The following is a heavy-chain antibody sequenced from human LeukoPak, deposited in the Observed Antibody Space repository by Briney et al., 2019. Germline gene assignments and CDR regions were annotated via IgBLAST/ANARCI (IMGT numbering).Heavy chain of an antibody. CDR1: GSISSSIHY. Sequence: SETLSLTCAVSGSISSSIHYWAWIRQPPGKGLEWIGSMYYSGSTYYNPSIKSRVTMSLDTSERQFSLKLTSVTAEDTAVYYCARGVSSGWSYYYYYMDVWGKGTTVTVSS. CDR2: MYYSGST. CDR3: ARGVSSGWSYYYYYMDV. J-gene: IGHJ6*03. V-gene: IGHV4-39*07. D-gene: IGHD6-19*01.